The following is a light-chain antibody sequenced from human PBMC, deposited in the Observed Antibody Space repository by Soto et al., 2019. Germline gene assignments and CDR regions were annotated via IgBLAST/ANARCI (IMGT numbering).Light chain of an antibody. J-gene: IGLJ2*01. V-gene: IGLV1-44*01. Sequence: QAVVTQPPSASGTPGQRVTISCSGSGSSIGTNTVNWYRQLPGTAPKLLIYGNNQRPSGVPDRFSGSKSGTSASLAISGLQPEDEADYYCAAWDGSLNNVLFGGGTKLTVL. CDR3: AAWDGSLNNVL. CDR2: GNN. CDR1: GSSIGTNT.